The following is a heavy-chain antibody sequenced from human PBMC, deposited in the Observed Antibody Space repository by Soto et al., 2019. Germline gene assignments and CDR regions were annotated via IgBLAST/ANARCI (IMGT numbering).Heavy chain of an antibody. CDR1: GFTFSSYS. Sequence: GGSLRLSCAASGFTFSSYSMNWVRQAPGKGLEWVSYISSSSSTIYYADSVKGRFTISRDNAKNSLYLQMNSLRAEDTAVYYCAREDYGDYGSYYYYYYMDVWGKGTTVTVSS. CDR2: ISSSSSTI. CDR3: AREDYGDYGSYYYYYYMDV. J-gene: IGHJ6*03. V-gene: IGHV3-48*01. D-gene: IGHD4-17*01.